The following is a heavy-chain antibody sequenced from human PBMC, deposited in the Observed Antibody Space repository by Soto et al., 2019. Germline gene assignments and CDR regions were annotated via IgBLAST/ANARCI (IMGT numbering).Heavy chain of an antibody. V-gene: IGHV3-23*01. CDR1: GFTFNRHA. CDR2: LSDSGGSI. J-gene: IGHJ4*02. CDR3: ARDMVAGSGWYTYDY. Sequence: GGSLRLSCTASGFTFNRHAMTWVRQAPGKGLEWVSGLSDSGGSIYYADSVKGRFTISRDNGKNALFLQMASLRADDTAVYYCARDMVAGSGWYTYDYWGQGTLVTVSS. D-gene: IGHD6-19*01.